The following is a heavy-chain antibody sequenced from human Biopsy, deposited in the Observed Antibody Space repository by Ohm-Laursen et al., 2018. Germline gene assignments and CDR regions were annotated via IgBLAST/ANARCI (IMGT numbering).Heavy chain of an antibody. V-gene: IGHV4-59*08. CDR3: ARRGSGGRSFDY. CDR2: ISNSGNT. Sequence: ETLSLTCTVSGDSINSSYWSWIRQPPGKGLEWIGFISNSGNTNYNPSLKSRVTISVDTSKNQISLKLGSVTVADTAVFYCARRGSGGRSFDYWGQGSLVTVSS. CDR1: GDSINSSY. J-gene: IGHJ4*02. D-gene: IGHD2-15*01.